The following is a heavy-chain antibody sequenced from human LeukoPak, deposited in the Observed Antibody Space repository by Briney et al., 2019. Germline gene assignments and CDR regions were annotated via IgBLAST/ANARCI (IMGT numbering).Heavy chain of an antibody. D-gene: IGHD6-13*01. V-gene: IGHV4-39*07. CDR1: GGSISSSSYY. CDR2: IYYSGST. J-gene: IGHJ4*02. CDR3: ARERRYSSSLRSYTFDY. Sequence: SETLSLTCTVSGGSISSSSYYWGWIRQPPGKGLEWIGSIYYSGSTYYNPSLKSRVTISVDTSKNQFSLKLSSVTAADTAVYYCARERRYSSSLRSYTFDYWGQGTLVTVSS.